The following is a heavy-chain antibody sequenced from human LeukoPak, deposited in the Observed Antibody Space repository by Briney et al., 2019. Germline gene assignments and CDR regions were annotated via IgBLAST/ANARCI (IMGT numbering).Heavy chain of an antibody. V-gene: IGHV3-21*01. CDR3: ARDSVDCSGGSCYSMGPSDY. CDR1: GFTFSSYS. J-gene: IGHJ4*02. Sequence: GGSLRLSCAASGFTFSSYSMNWVRQAPGKGLEWVSSISSSSSYIYYADSVKGRFTISRDNAKNSLYLQMNSLRAEDTAVYYCARDSVDCSGGSCYSMGPSDYWGQGTLVTVSS. CDR2: ISSSSSYI. D-gene: IGHD2-15*01.